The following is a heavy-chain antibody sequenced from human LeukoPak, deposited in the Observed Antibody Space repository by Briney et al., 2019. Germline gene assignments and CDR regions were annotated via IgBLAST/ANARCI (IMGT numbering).Heavy chain of an antibody. CDR2: IFGSGGSP. CDR3: ARWYPNWFDP. Sequence: GGSLRLSCEASGFTFGSHAMYWVRQAPGKGLEWVAGIFGSGGSPHYADPVKGRFTISRDNSRNTVYLQINSLRAEDTAVYYCARWYPNWFDPWGQGTLVTVSS. D-gene: IGHD6-13*01. V-gene: IGHV3-23*01. J-gene: IGHJ5*02. CDR1: GFTFGSHA.